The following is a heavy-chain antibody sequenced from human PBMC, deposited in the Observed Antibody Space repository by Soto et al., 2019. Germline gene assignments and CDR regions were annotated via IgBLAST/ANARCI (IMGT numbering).Heavy chain of an antibody. D-gene: IGHD6-6*01. V-gene: IGHV4-31*03. Sequence: QVQLQESGPGLVKPSQTLSLTCTVSGGSISSGGYYWSWIRQHPGKGLEWIGYIYYSGSTYYNPPLPGRATISVDPSVNQFSLKLSAVSAAATSVYYCARSRYSRSSPYYSYYGIDAWGQGTTVTVSS. CDR3: ARSRYSRSSPYYSYYGIDA. J-gene: IGHJ6*02. CDR1: GGSISSGGYY. CDR2: IYYSGST.